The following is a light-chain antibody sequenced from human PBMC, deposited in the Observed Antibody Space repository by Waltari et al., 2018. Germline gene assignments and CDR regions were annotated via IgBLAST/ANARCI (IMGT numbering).Light chain of an antibody. CDR3: QQYDSYWT. J-gene: IGKJ1*01. V-gene: IGKV1-5*03. CDR1: QSINHW. Sequence: DIQMTQSPSTLSASVGDRVTITCRASQSINHWLAWYQQKPGKAPKLLIYRVSILESGVPSRFSGSESGTEFTLTISSLQPDDFATYYCQQYDSYWTFGQGTKVEIK. CDR2: RVS.